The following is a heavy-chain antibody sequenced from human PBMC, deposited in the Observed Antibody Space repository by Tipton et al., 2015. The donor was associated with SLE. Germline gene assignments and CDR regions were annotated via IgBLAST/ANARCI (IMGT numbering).Heavy chain of an antibody. V-gene: IGHV3-30*14. CDR2: ISYDGSNK. D-gene: IGHD6-13*01. CDR1: GFTFSSYA. CDR3: ARDLSSSSGYWFDP. J-gene: IGHJ5*02. Sequence: SLRLSCAASGFTFSSYAMHWVRQAPGKGLEWVAVISYDGSNKYYADSVKGRFTISRDNSKNTLYFQMNSLRAEDTAVYYCARDLSSSSGYWFDPWGQGTLVTVSP.